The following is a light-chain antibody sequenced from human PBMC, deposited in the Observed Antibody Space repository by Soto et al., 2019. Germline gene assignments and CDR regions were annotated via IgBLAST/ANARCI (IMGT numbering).Light chain of an antibody. CDR1: QSFDNY. Sequence: ILLTQYPATLSLSPGERATLSCRATQSFDNYLAWYQQKPGQAPRLLIYDVSNRATGTPARFSGSGSGTDFTLSISSLEPEDFAVYYCQQRSNRPRFTFGPGTKVHI. CDR3: QQRSNRPRFT. V-gene: IGKV3-11*01. CDR2: DVS. J-gene: IGKJ3*01.